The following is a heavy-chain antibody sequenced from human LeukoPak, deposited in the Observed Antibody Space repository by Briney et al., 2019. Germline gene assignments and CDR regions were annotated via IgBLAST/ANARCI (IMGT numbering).Heavy chain of an antibody. CDR3: ASATTVTKYYYYYMDV. D-gene: IGHD4-11*01. J-gene: IGHJ6*03. CDR1: GGSISSYY. V-gene: IGHV4-4*07. CDR2: IYTSGSP. Sequence: SETLFLTCTVPGGSISSYYWSWIRQTAGKGLEWIARIYTSGSPNYNPSLKSRVTMSVDTSKNQFSLKLTSVTAADTAVYYCASATTVTKYYYYYMDVWGKGTTVTVSS.